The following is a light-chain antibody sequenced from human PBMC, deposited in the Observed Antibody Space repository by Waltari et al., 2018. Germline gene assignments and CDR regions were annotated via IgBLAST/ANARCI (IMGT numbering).Light chain of an antibody. V-gene: IGKV3-15*01. CDR2: GAS. Sequence: EIVMTQSPATLSVSPGEGATLSCRASQSVSRDLALYQQKPGQAPRLLISGASTRATDIPGRFTGSGSGTDFTLTITSLQSGDVAVYYCQQYNDWPLTFGGGTKVEIK. J-gene: IGKJ4*01. CDR1: QSVSRD. CDR3: QQYNDWPLT.